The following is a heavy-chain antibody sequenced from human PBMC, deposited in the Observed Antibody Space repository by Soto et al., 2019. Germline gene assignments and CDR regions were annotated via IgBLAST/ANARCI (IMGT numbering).Heavy chain of an antibody. CDR3: ARGRRYFDWLLGMYAFDI. CDR1: GYTFTSYD. D-gene: IGHD3-9*01. V-gene: IGHV1-8*01. Sequence: ASVKVSCKASGYTFTSYDINWVRQATGQGLEWMGWMNPNSGNTGYAQKFQGRVTMTRNPSISTAYMELSSLRSEDTAVYYCARGRRYFDWLLGMYAFDIWGQGTMVTVSS. J-gene: IGHJ3*02. CDR2: MNPNSGNT.